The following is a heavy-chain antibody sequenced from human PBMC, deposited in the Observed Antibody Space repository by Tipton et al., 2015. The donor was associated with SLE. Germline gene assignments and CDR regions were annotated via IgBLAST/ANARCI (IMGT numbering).Heavy chain of an antibody. CDR2: IYHSGST. CDR3: ARSGHIVVVVLGYFDV. CDR1: GYSIRSGYY. V-gene: IGHV4-38-2*02. J-gene: IGHJ2*01. Sequence: TLSLTCTASGYSIRSGYYWGWIRQPPGKGLEWIGSIYHSGSTYYNPSLKSRVTISVDTSKNQFSLKLSSVTAADTAVYYCARSGHIVVVVLGYFDVWGRGTLVTVSS. D-gene: IGHD2-21*01.